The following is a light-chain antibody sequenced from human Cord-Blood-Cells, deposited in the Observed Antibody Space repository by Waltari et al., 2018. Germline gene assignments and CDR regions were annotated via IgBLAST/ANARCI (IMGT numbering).Light chain of an antibody. V-gene: IGLV2-23*01. Sequence: QSALTQPASVSGSPGQSITISCTGTSSDVGSYNLVSWYQQHPGKAPKLMIYEGSKRPSGVSNRFSGSKSGTTASLKISGLQAEDEADYYCCSYAGSSTLVFGGGTKLTVL. CDR1: SSDVGSYNL. CDR3: CSYAGSSTLV. J-gene: IGLJ3*02. CDR2: EGS.